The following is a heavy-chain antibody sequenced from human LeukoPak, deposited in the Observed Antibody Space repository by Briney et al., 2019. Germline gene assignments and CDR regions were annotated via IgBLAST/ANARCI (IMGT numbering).Heavy chain of an antibody. V-gene: IGHV1-69*05. J-gene: IGHJ4*02. D-gene: IGHD1-26*01. CDR2: IIPIFGTA. Sequence: SVKVSCKASGGTFSSYAISWVRQAPGQGLEWMGGIIPIFGTANYAQKFQGRVTMTTDTSTSTAYMELRSLRSDDTAVYYCARDHRSGSYFYWGQGTLVTVSS. CDR1: GGTFSSYA. CDR3: ARDHRSGSYFY.